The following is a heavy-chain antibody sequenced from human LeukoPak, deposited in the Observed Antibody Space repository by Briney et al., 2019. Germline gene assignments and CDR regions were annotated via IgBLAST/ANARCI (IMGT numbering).Heavy chain of an antibody. Sequence: GGSLRLSCAASGFTLSSYWIHWVRQAPGEGLVWVSRINSDGSSTTYADSVKGRFTISRDNAKNTLYLQMNSLRAEDTAVYYCARSAAAGFSYYSYYLDVWGKGTTVTIFS. J-gene: IGHJ6*03. CDR2: INSDGSST. V-gene: IGHV3-74*01. CDR3: ARSAAAGFSYYSYYLDV. CDR1: GFTLSSYW. D-gene: IGHD6-13*01.